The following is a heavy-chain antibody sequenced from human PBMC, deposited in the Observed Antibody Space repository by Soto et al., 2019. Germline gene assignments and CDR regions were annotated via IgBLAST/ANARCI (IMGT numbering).Heavy chain of an antibody. CDR1: GGTFSKFV. D-gene: IGHD2-15*01. V-gene: IGHV1-69*06. Sequence: QVQLVQSGAEVKKPGSSVKVSCRASGGTFSKFVVSWVRQAPGQGLEWMGGIIPLFGTTNYAQKFQGRVTMTADKPTTTAYMELSSLRSDDTAVYYCASREGVAGPATYISPGYYFDCWGQGTLVTVSS. J-gene: IGHJ4*02. CDR2: IIPLFGTT. CDR3: ASREGVAGPATYISPGYYFDC.